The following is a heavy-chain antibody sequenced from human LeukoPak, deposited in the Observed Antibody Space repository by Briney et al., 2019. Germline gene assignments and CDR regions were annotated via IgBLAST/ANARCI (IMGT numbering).Heavy chain of an antibody. CDR1: GGTFSSYT. D-gene: IGHD1-20*01. J-gene: IGHJ4*02. V-gene: IGHV1-69*02. CDR2: IIPILGIA. Sequence: RSSVKVSCKASGGTFSSYTISWVRQAPGQGLEWMGRIIPILGIANYAQKFQGSVTITADKSTSTAYMELSSLRSEDTAVYYCARLADNWNDDFDYWGQGTLVTVSS. CDR3: ARLADNWNDDFDY.